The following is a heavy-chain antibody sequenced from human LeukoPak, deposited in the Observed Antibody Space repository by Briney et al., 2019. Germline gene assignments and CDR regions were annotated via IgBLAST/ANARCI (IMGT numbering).Heavy chain of an antibody. J-gene: IGHJ4*02. Sequence: PSETLSLTCAVYGGSFSGYYWSWIRQPPGKGLEWIGEINHSGSTNYNPSLKSRVTISVDTSKNQFSLKLSSVTAADTAVYYCARGRAPHARSCLDYWGQGTLVTVSS. CDR2: INHSGST. V-gene: IGHV4-34*01. CDR1: GGSFSGYY. D-gene: IGHD3-10*01. CDR3: ARGRAPHARSCLDY.